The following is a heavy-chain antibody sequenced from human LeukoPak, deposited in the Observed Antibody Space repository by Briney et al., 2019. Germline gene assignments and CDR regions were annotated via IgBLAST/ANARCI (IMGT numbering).Heavy chain of an antibody. V-gene: IGHV1-69*04. D-gene: IGHD3-22*01. CDR3: ARVTDDSSGYYNY. Sequence: RGASVKVSCKASGYTFTDYYMHWVRQAPGQGLEWMGRIIPILGIANYAQKFQGRVTITADKSTSTAYMELSSLRSEDTAVYYCARVTDDSSGYYNYWGQGTLVTVSS. J-gene: IGHJ4*02. CDR1: GYTFTDYY. CDR2: IIPILGIA.